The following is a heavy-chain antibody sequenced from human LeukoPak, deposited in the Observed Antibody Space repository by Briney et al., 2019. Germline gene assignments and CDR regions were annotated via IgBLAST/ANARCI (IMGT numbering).Heavy chain of an antibody. CDR1: GFTFSSYA. D-gene: IGHD6-13*01. V-gene: IGHV3-30-3*01. CDR2: ISYDGSNK. J-gene: IGHJ5*02. Sequence: GGSLRLSCAASGFTFSSYAMHWVRQAPGKGLEWVAVISYDGSNKYYADSVKGRFTISRDNPKNTLYLQMNSLRAEDTAVYYCARDSPLIAAAGTWFDPWGQGTLVTVSS. CDR3: ARDSPLIAAAGTWFDP.